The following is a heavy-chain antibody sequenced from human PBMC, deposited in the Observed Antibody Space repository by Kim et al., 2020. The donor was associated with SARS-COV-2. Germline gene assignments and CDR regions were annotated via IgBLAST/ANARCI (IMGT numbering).Heavy chain of an antibody. J-gene: IGHJ4*02. Sequence: KTTSSQKFQGRVNITRDTSANTAYMELRRLTTKNTAIYYCARDMDPTVYDYWGQGTLVTVSS. V-gene: IGHV1-3*01. D-gene: IGHD4-4*01. CDR3: ARDMDPTVYDY. CDR2: KT.